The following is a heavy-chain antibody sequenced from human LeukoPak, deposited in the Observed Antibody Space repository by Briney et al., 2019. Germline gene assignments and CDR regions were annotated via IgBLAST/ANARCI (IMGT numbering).Heavy chain of an antibody. CDR2: ISAYNGNT. D-gene: IGHD3-22*01. J-gene: IGHJ4*02. Sequence: RASVKVSCKASGYTFTSYGISWVRQAPGQGLEWMGWISAYNGNTNYAQKLQGRVTMTTDTSTSTAYVELRSLRSDDTAVYYCARVFSSGYYYDYWGQGTLVTVSS. CDR1: GYTFTSYG. CDR3: ARVFSSGYYYDY. V-gene: IGHV1-18*01.